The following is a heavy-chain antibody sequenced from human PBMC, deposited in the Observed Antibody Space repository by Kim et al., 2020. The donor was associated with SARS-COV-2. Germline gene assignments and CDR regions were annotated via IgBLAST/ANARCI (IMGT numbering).Heavy chain of an antibody. Sequence: SVKVSCKASGGTFSSYAISWVRQAPGQGLEWMGGIIPIFGTANYAQKFQGRVTITADESTSTAYMELSSLRSEDTAVYYCARDFGTTKPRVLYNWFDPWGQGTLVTVSS. V-gene: IGHV1-69*13. D-gene: IGHD1-7*01. J-gene: IGHJ5*02. CDR1: GGTFSSYA. CDR2: IIPIFGTA. CDR3: ARDFGTTKPRVLYNWFDP.